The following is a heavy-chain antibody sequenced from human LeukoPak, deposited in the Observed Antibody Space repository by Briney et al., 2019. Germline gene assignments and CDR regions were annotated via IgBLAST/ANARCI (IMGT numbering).Heavy chain of an antibody. CDR2: INPSGGST. D-gene: IGHD5-12*01. CDR3: ARAEDLYIARSEN. J-gene: IGHJ4*02. CDR1: EYTFTSYY. Sequence: ASVKVSCKASEYTFTSYYMHWVRQAPGQGLEWMGIINPSGGSTSYAPKFQGRVTMTRDTSTSTVYMELSSLRSEDTAVYYCARAEDLYIARSENWGQGTLVTVSS. V-gene: IGHV1-46*01.